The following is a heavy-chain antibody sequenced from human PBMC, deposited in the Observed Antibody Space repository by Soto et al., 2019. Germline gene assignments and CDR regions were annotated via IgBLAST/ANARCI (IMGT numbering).Heavy chain of an antibody. V-gene: IGHV3-23*01. CDR2: IDGSGRNT. CDR3: AKDGGSVCSGGTCYFQAPDY. D-gene: IGHD2-15*01. J-gene: IGHJ4*02. Sequence: GGSLRLSCAASVFTFSSYAMSWVRQAPGKGLEWVSGIDGSGRNTYYADSVKGRFTISRDNSKNTLSVQMDSLRVEDTALYYCAKDGGSVCSGGTCYFQAPDYWGQGTLVTVSS. CDR1: VFTFSSYA.